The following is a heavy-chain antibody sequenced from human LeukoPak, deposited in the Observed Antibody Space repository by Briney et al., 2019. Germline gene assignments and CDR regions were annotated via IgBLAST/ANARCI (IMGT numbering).Heavy chain of an antibody. D-gene: IGHD6-13*01. CDR2: INPNSGDT. CDR3: ARDPGAQIYAGTLANDY. CDR1: GYTFTGYY. V-gene: IGHV1-2*02. Sequence: GASVKVSCKASGYTFTGYYIHWMRQAPGQRLEWMGWINPNSGDTNYAQKFQGRVTMTRDTSISTAYMELSRLRSDDTAVYYCARDPGAQIYAGTLANDYWGQGTLVTVSS. J-gene: IGHJ4*02.